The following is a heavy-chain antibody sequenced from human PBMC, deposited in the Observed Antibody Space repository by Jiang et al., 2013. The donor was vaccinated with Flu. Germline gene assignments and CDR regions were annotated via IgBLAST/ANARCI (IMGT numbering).Heavy chain of an antibody. CDR1: GYTFTSYA. CDR2: INAGNDNT. V-gene: IGHV1-3*01. CDR3: ARRLLLRGADAFDI. Sequence: QSGAEVKKPGASVKVSCKASGYTFTSYAMHWVRQAPGQRFEWMGWINAGNDNTKYSQRFQGRVTITRDTSASTAYMELSSLRSEDTAVYYCARRLLLRGADAFDIWGQGTSGHRLF. D-gene: IGHD3-22*01. J-gene: IGHJ3*02.